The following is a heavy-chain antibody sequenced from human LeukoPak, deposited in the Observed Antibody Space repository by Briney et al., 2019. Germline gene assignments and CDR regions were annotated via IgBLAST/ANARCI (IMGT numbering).Heavy chain of an antibody. D-gene: IGHD3-10*01. CDR1: GFTFSSYW. J-gene: IGHJ5*02. V-gene: IGHV3-74*01. CDR2: INSDGSST. CDR3: ARAYYYGSGSYYAQNWFDP. Sequence: GGSLRLSCAASGFTFSSYWKHWVRQAPGKGLVWVSRINSDGSSTSYADSVKGRFTISRDNAKNTLYLQMNSLRAEDTAVYYCARAYYYGSGSYYAQNWFDPWGQGTLVTVSS.